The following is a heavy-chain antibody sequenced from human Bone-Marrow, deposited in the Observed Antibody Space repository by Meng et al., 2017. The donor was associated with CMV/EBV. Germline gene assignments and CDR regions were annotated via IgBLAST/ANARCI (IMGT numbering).Heavy chain of an antibody. CDR1: GYTFTGYY. V-gene: IGHV1-8*03. Sequence: ASVKVSCKASGYTFTGYYMHWVRQATGQGLEWMGWMNPNSGNTGYAQKFQGRVTITRNTSISTAYMELSSLRSEDTAVYYCARELHGDGMDVWGQGTTVTVSS. J-gene: IGHJ6*02. D-gene: IGHD4-23*01. CDR2: MNPNSGNT. CDR3: ARELHGDGMDV.